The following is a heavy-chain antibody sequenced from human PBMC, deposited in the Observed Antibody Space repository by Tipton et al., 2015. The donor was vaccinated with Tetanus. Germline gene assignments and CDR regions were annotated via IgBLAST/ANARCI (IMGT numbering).Heavy chain of an antibody. Sequence: SGFTFRNYGMHWVRQAPGKGLEWVAIIWYDGSKPSYAESVKGRFTISRDNSKNRLYLQMNSLRAEDTAVYFCVKDWRAPYCSSVRCATFDYWGLGTLVPVSS. V-gene: IGHV3-33*06. CDR2: IWYDGSKP. D-gene: IGHD2-2*01. CDR1: GFTFRNYG. J-gene: IGHJ4*02. CDR3: VKDWRAPYCSSVRCATFDY.